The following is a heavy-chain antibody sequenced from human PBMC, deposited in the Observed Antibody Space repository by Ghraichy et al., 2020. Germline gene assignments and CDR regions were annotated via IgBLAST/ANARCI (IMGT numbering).Heavy chain of an antibody. CDR2: IYHTGST. J-gene: IGHJ4*02. CDR1: GDSIYDEY. CDR3: ARHRWDTSMVTPYFDY. V-gene: IGHV4-59*08. Sequence: SETLSLTCTVSGDSIYDEYWSWIRQPPGKGLEWMGYIYHTGSTKYDLSFKSRVSISIDKSKSQFSLRLTSVTAADTAMYYCARHRWDTSMVTPYFDYWGLGTLVTVSS. D-gene: IGHD5-18*01.